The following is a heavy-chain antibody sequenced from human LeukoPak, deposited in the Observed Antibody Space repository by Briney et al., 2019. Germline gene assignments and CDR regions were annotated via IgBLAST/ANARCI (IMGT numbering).Heavy chain of an antibody. CDR2: IYYSGST. V-gene: IGHV4-59*11. Sequence: SETLSLTCTVSGGSISSHYWSWIRQPPGKGLEWIGYIYYSGSTNSNPSLKSRVTISVDTSKNQFSLNLNSVTAADTAVYYCRIVVMPAAAFDYWGQGALVTVSS. CDR1: GGSISSHY. D-gene: IGHD2-2*01. CDR3: RIVVMPAAAFDY. J-gene: IGHJ4*02.